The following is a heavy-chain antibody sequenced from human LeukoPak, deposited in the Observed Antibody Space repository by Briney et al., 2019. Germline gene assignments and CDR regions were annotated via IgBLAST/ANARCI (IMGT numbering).Heavy chain of an antibody. CDR1: GYTFTDYY. Sequence: ASVKVSCKASGYTFTDYYIHWVRQAPGQGLEWTGLINPNSGGTNYAQKFQGRVTMTRDTSISTAYMELSRLRSDDTAVYYCARDISGSYDYWGQGTLVTVSS. D-gene: IGHD1-26*01. CDR2: INPNSGGT. V-gene: IGHV1-2*02. CDR3: ARDISGSYDY. J-gene: IGHJ4*02.